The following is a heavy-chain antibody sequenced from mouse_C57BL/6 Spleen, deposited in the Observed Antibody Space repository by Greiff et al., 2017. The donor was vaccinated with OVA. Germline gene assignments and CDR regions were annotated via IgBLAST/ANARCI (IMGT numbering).Heavy chain of an antibody. V-gene: IGHV1-54*01. Sequence: QVQLKESGAELVRPGTSVKVSCKASGYAFTNYLIEWVKQRPGQGLEWIGVINPGSGGTNYNEKFKGKATLTADKSSSTAYMQLSSLTSEDSAVYFCARSRDYDAMDYWGQGTSVTVSS. CDR2: INPGSGGT. CDR3: ARSRDYDAMDY. CDR1: GYAFTNYL. J-gene: IGHJ4*01.